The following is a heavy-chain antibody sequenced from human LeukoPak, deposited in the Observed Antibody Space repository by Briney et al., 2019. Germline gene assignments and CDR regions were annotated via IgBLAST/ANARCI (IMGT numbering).Heavy chain of an antibody. V-gene: IGHV3-30*02. CDR1: GFTFSSYG. D-gene: IGHD6-13*01. CDR2: IRYDGSNK. J-gene: IGHJ4*02. Sequence: PGGSLRLSCAASGFTFSSYGMHWVRQAPGKGLEWVAFIRYDGSNKYYADSVKGRFTISRDNSKNTLYLQMNSPRAEDTAVYYCAKDTKKVAAAGNLFDYWGQGTLVTVSS. CDR3: AKDTKKVAAAGNLFDY.